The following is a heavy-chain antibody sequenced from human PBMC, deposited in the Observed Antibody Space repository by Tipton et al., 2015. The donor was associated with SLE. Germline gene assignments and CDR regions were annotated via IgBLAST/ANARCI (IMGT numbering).Heavy chain of an antibody. V-gene: IGHV3-23*03. CDR2: IYSGSDTT. CDR3: ARSLLDAFDI. CDR1: GFAFSSNA. J-gene: IGHJ3*02. Sequence: GSLRLSCAASGFAFSSNAMSWVRQAPGKGLEWVSIIYSGSDTTYYADSVKGRFTISRDNSKNTLYLQMNSLRAEDTAVYYCARSLLDAFDIWGQGTMVTVSS.